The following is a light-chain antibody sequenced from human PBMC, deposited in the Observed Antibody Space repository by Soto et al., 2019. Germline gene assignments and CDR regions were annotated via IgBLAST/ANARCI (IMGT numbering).Light chain of an antibody. CDR2: AAS. J-gene: IGKJ5*01. CDR3: QQSYSTPIT. V-gene: IGKV1-39*01. Sequence: DIQMTQSPSSLSASLGDRVTIPCRASQNINNYLNWYQQKPGKAPKLLIYAASSLQSGVPSRFSGRGSGTDFTLTISSLQPEDFATYYCQQSYSTPITFGQGTRMEIK. CDR1: QNINNY.